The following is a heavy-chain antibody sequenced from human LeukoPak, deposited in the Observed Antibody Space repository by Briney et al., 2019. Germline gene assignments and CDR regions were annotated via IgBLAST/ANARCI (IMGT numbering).Heavy chain of an antibody. CDR3: ARLDTRGNY. V-gene: IGHV4-39*07. Sequence: PSETLSLTCTVSGGSISSSSYYWGWIRQPPGKGLEWIGSIYHSGSTYYNPSLKSRVTISVDTSKNQFSLKLSSVTAADTAVYYCARLDTRGNYWGQGTLVTVSS. D-gene: IGHD5-18*01. CDR2: IYHSGST. J-gene: IGHJ4*02. CDR1: GGSISSSSYY.